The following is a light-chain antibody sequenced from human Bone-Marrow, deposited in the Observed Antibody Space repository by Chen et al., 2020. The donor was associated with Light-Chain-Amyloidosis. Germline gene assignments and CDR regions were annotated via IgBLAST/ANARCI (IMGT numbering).Light chain of an antibody. CDR1: DLPMKY. V-gene: IGLV3-25*03. CDR3: QTADSSGTYEVI. CDR2: RDT. J-gene: IGLJ2*01. Sequence: SYELTQPPSVSVSPGQTARITCSGDDLPMKYAYWYQQKPGQAPVLGIHRDTERPSGISERFSGSSSGTTATLTNSGVQAEDEADYHCQTADSSGTYEVIFGGGTKLTVL.